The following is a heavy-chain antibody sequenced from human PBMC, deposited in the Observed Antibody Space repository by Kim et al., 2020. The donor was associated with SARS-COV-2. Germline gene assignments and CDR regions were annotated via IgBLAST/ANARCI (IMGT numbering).Heavy chain of an antibody. V-gene: IGHV4-39*01. J-gene: IGHJ5*02. CDR2: SYYSGST. D-gene: IGHD3-3*01. CDR3: ARHLILNLIDP. Sequence: EWIGSSYYSGSTYYNPSLKSRVTISVATSKNQFSLKLSSVTAADTAVYYCARHLILNLIDPRGKGTLVTVSS.